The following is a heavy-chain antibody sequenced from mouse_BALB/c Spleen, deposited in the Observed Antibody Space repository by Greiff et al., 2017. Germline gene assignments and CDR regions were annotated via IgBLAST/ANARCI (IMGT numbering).Heavy chain of an antibody. CDR3: ARGYGNYPYWYFDV. CDR1: GYSITSDYA. CDR2: ISYSGST. D-gene: IGHD2-1*01. Sequence: EVQLQESGPGLVKPSQSLSLTCTVTGYSITSDYAWNWIRQFPGNKLEWMGYISYSGSTSYNPSLKSRISITRDTSKNQFFLQLNSVTTEDTATYDCARGYGNYPYWYFDVWGAGTTVTVSS. V-gene: IGHV3-2*02. J-gene: IGHJ1*01.